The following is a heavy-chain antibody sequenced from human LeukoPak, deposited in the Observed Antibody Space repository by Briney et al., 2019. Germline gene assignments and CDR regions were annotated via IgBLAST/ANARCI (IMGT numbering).Heavy chain of an antibody. Sequence: GASVKVSCKAFGGTFSSYAISWVRQAPGQGLEWMGRIIPIFGIANYAQKFQGRVTITADKSTSTAYMELSSLRSEDTAVYYCARDRLGIVGATWGQGTMVTVSS. V-gene: IGHV1-69*04. CDR1: GGTFSSYA. J-gene: IGHJ3*01. CDR2: IIPIFGIA. D-gene: IGHD1-26*01. CDR3: ARDRLGIVGAT.